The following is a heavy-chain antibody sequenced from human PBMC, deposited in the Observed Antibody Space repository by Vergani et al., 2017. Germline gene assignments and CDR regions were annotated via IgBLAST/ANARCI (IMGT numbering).Heavy chain of an antibody. CDR3: ARVNRYCSGGSCYAIDY. V-gene: IGHV4-4*02. CDR1: GGSISSSNW. J-gene: IGHJ4*02. Sequence: QVQLQESGPGLVKPSGTLSLTCAASGGSISSSNWWSWVRQPPGKGLEWIGEIYHSGSTNYNPSLKSRVTISVDKSKNQFSLKLSSVTAADTAVYYCARVNRYCSGGSCYAIDYWGQGTLVTVSS. D-gene: IGHD2-15*01. CDR2: IYHSGST.